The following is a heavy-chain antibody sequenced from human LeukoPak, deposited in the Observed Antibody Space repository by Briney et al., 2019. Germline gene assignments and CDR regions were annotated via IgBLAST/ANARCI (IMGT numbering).Heavy chain of an antibody. CDR2: LYYSGST. V-gene: IGHV4-61*01. CDR3: ARGSGWLDY. D-gene: IGHD6-19*01. CDR1: GGSVSSGSYY. J-gene: IGHJ4*02. Sequence: SETLSLTCTVSGGSVSSGSYYWNWIRQPLGKGLEWIGYLYYSGSTKYNPSLKSRVTISVDTSKNQFSLKLTSVTAADTAVYYCARGSGWLDYWGQGTLVTVSS.